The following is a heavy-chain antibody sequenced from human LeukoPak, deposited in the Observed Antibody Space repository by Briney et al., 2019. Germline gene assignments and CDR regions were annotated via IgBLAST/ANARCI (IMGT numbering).Heavy chain of an antibody. Sequence: SETLSLTCTVSGGSISSYYWGWIRQPPGKGLQWIGYTYYSGSTNYNPSLKSRVTISVDTSKNQFSLKLSSVTAADTAVYYCARGVPPDYWGQGTLVTVSS. CDR2: TYYSGST. CDR1: GGSISSYY. J-gene: IGHJ4*02. V-gene: IGHV4-59*01. CDR3: ARGVPPDY.